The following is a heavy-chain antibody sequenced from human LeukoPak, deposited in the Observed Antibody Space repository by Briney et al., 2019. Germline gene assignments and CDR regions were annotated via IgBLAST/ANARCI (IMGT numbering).Heavy chain of an antibody. D-gene: IGHD3-22*01. Sequence: ASVKVSCKASGGTFSSYAISWVRQAPGQGFEWMGRIIPILGIANYAQKFQGRVTIIAEKSTSTAYMELSSLRSEDTAVYYCARVRYDSSGYYTGPLDYWGQGTLVTVSS. CDR1: GGTFSSYA. CDR2: IIPILGIA. V-gene: IGHV1-69*04. J-gene: IGHJ4*02. CDR3: ARVRYDSSGYYTGPLDY.